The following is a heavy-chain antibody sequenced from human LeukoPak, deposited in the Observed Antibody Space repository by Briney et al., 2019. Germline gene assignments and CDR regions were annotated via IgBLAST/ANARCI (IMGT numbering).Heavy chain of an antibody. CDR3: AKGGYGSSAFNYFDY. V-gene: IGHV3-9*03. CDR2: ISWNSGSI. CDR1: GFTFDDYA. D-gene: IGHD6-6*01. Sequence: GGSLRLSCAASGFTFDDYAMHWVRQAPGKGLEWVSGISWNSGSIGYADSVKGRFAISRDNAKNSLYLQMNSLRAEDMALYYCAKGGYGSSAFNYFDYWGQGTLVTVSS. J-gene: IGHJ4*02.